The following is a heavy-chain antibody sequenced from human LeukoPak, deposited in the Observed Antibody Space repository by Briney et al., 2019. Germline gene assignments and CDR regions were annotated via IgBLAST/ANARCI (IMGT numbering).Heavy chain of an antibody. CDR1: GGSISNYY. CDR3: ARTTMVRGTYYMDV. Sequence: SETLSLTCTVSGGSISNYYWSWIRQPAGKGLEWIGRIFSSGSTNYNPSLKSRVTISVDTSKNQFSLKLSSVTAADTAVYYCARTTMVRGTYYMDVWGKGTTVTISS. D-gene: IGHD3-10*01. CDR2: IFSSGST. V-gene: IGHV4-4*07. J-gene: IGHJ6*03.